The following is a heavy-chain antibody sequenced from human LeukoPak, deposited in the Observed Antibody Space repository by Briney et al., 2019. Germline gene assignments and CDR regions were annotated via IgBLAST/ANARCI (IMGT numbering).Heavy chain of an antibody. J-gene: IGHJ5*02. Sequence: SETLSLTCTVSGGSISSGSYYWSWIRQPAGKGLEWIGRIYTSGSTNYNPSLKSRVTMSVDTSKNQFSLKLSSVTAADTAVYYCARSVPLNDFGVVIIPWFDPWGQGTLVTVSS. D-gene: IGHD3-3*01. CDR1: GGSISSGSYY. V-gene: IGHV4-61*02. CDR3: ARSVPLNDFGVVIIPWFDP. CDR2: IYTSGST.